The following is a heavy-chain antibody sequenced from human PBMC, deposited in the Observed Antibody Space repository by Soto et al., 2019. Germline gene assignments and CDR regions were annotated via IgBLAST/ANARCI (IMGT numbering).Heavy chain of an antibody. D-gene: IGHD3-22*01. J-gene: IGHJ4*02. CDR3: ARAIGPTLFDY. CDR1: GFTFSSYD. Sequence: VQLVESGGGVVQPGRSLRLSCAASGFTFSSYDMHWVRQGPGKGLEWVSAIGTAGDTNYAGSVKGRFTISRENVKNSLYLQMNSLRAGDTAIYFCARAIGPTLFDYWGQGTLVTVSS. CDR2: IGTAGDT. V-gene: IGHV3-13*04.